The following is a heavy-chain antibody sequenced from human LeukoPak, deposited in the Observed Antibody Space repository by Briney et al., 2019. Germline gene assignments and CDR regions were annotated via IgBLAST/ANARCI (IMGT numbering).Heavy chain of an antibody. J-gene: IGHJ5*02. CDR2: ISSRSDYT. V-gene: IGHV3-21*01. Sequence: PGGSLRLYCAASGFTFSTYDMNWVRQAPGKGLEWVSSISSRSDYTYYADSLKGRFTISRDNAKNSVYLQMNSLRVEDAAVYYCVRDLGWYNFDLWGQGTLVTVAS. CDR1: GFTFSTYD. CDR3: VRDLGWYNFDL. D-gene: IGHD6-19*01.